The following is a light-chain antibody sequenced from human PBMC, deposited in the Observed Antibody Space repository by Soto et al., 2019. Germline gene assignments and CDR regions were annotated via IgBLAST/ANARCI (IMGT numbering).Light chain of an antibody. Sequence: ITQSPSSLSASIGDRVTITCRASQGIGVRLAWFQQKPGKAPQYLIQSASILQSGVPSRFSGSGSGTEFILTINSLQPEDVAIYYCLQVNSLPRTFGHGGKVDVK. J-gene: IGKJ1*01. CDR1: QGIGVR. CDR3: LQVNSLPRT. V-gene: IGKV1-12*01. CDR2: SAS.